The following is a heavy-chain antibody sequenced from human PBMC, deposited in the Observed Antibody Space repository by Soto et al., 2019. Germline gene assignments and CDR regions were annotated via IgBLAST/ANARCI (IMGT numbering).Heavy chain of an antibody. CDR2: IYYSGST. V-gene: IGHV4-59*01. CDR1: GGSISSYY. J-gene: IGHJ4*02. D-gene: IGHD6-13*01. Sequence: TSETLSLTCTVSGGSISSYYWSWIRQPPGKGLEWIGYIYYSGSTNYNPSLKSRVTISVDTSKNQFSLKLSSVTAADTAVYYCARSRSDPYIAAAGYDYWGQGTLVTV. CDR3: ARSRSDPYIAAAGYDY.